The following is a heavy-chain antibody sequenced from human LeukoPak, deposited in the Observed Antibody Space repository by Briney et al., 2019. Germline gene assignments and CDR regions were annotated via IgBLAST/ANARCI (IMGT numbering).Heavy chain of an antibody. CDR1: GYTFTSYY. CDR3: ARDGQFDGYNPYYFDY. CDR2: INPSGGST. V-gene: IGHV1-46*01. Sequence: ASVKVSCKASGYTFTSYYMHWVRQAPGQGLEWMGIINPSGGSTSYAQKFQGRVTMTRDTSTSTVYMELSSLRSEDTAVYYCARDGQFDGYNPYYFDYWGQGTLVTVSS. J-gene: IGHJ4*02. D-gene: IGHD5-24*01.